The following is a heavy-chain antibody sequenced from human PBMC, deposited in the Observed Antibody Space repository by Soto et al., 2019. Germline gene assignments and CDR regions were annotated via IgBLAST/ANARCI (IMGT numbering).Heavy chain of an antibody. CDR3: AEGYSYGYGYYYYGMDV. V-gene: IGHV4-59*05. CDR1: GGSISSDY. CDR2: IYYSGST. D-gene: IGHD5-18*01. Sequence: PSETLSLTCTVSGGSISSDYWSWSRQPPGKGLEWIGSIYYSGSTYYNPSLKSRVTISVDTSKNQFSLKLSSVTAADTAVYYCAEGYSYGYGYYYYGMDVWGQGTTVTVSS. J-gene: IGHJ6*02.